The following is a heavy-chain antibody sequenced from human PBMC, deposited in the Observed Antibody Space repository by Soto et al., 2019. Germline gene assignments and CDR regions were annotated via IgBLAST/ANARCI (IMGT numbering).Heavy chain of an antibody. V-gene: IGHV4-59*08. CDR2: IYYSGST. CDR3: ARRYCSSTSCYQTTTPLHYYYYMDV. CDR1: GGPISSYY. D-gene: IGHD2-2*01. Sequence: PSETLSLTCTVSGGPISSYYWSWIRQPPGKGLEWIGYIYYSGSTNYNPSLKSRVTISVDTSKNQFSLKLSSVTAADTAVYYCARRYCSSTSCYQTTTPLHYYYYMDVWGKGTTVTVSS. J-gene: IGHJ6*03.